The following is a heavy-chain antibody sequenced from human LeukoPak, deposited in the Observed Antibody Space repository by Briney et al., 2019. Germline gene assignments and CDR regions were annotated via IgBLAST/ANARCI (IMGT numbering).Heavy chain of an antibody. CDR3: VKDLSYESSGYVFDY. V-gene: IGHV3-21*01. Sequence: GGSLRLSCAASGFTFSSYSMNWVRQAPGKGLEWVSSISSSSSYIYYADSVKGRFTISRDNAKNSLYLQMNSLRAEDTAVYYCVKDLSYESSGYVFDYWGQGALVTVSS. J-gene: IGHJ4*02. D-gene: IGHD3-22*01. CDR1: GFTFSSYS. CDR2: ISSSSSYI.